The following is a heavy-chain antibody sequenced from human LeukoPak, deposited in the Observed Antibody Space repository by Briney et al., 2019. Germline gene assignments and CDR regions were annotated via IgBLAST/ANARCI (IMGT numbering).Heavy chain of an antibody. CDR2: ISAYNGNT. D-gene: IGHD2-2*01. J-gene: IGHJ5*02. V-gene: IGHV1-18*01. Sequence: GASVKVSCTSAAYAFTCCGFCWIRLAPGQGLEWMGWISAYNGNTNYAQKLQGRVTMTTDTSTSTAYMELRSLRSDDTAVYYCPRVGYGISTICSNLFDGWGQGTLVTVSS. CDR1: AYAFTCCG. CDR3: PRVGYGISTICSNLFDG.